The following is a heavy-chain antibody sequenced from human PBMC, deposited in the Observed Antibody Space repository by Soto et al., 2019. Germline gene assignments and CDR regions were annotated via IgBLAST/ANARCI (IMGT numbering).Heavy chain of an antibody. CDR3: AKGDYDILTGPDY. V-gene: IGHV3-30*18. Sequence: QVQLVESGGGVVQPGRSLRLSCAASGFTFSSYGMHWVRQAPGKGLEWVAVISYDGSNKYYADSVKGRFTISRDNSKNTLYLQMNSLSAEDTAVYYCAKGDYDILTGPDYWGQGTLVTVSS. J-gene: IGHJ4*02. CDR1: GFTFSSYG. CDR2: ISYDGSNK. D-gene: IGHD3-9*01.